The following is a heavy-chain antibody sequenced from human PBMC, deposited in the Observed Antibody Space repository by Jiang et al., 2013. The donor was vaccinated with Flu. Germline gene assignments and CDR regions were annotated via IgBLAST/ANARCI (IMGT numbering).Heavy chain of an antibody. CDR3: ARRSDYYSYAMDV. J-gene: IGHJ6*02. V-gene: IGHV6-1*01. CDR2: THYKSKWYN. Sequence: VISGDSVSSNSAAWEWIRQSPSRGLEWLGRTHYKSKWYNDYAVSVKSRIIIKADTSKNQFSLHLNSVTPEDSAVYYCARRSDYYSYAMDVWGQGTTVTVSS. CDR1: GDSVSSNSAA.